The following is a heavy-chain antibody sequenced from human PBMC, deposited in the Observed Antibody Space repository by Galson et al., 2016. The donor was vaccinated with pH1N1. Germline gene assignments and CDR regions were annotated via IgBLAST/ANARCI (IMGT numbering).Heavy chain of an antibody. CDR1: GYTFTGYY. J-gene: IGHJ6*02. V-gene: IGHV1-2*02. D-gene: IGHD2-2*01. CDR2: INPNSGGT. Sequence: SVKVSCKASGYTFTGYYMHWVRQAPGQGLEWMGWINPNSGGTKYTQKCQGRVTMTRDTPISTAYMELRRLRSDDTAVYYCARRGSSTSHYYYGMDVWGQGTLVTVSS. CDR3: ARRGSSTSHYYYGMDV.